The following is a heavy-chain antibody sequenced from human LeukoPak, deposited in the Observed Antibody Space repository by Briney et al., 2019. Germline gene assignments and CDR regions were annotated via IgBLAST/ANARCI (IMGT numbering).Heavy chain of an antibody. D-gene: IGHD3/OR15-3a*01. J-gene: IGHJ4*02. CDR2: VYYSGSA. Sequence: SETLSLTCTVSGGSISNSTHYWGWIRQPPGKGLEWVGTVYYSGSAYYNPSLKSRVTISVDTSKNQFSLKLRSVTAADTAVYYCARRIFGLYYFDYWGQGSLVTVSS. V-gene: IGHV4-39*01. CDR3: ARRIFGLYYFDY. CDR1: GGSISNSTHY.